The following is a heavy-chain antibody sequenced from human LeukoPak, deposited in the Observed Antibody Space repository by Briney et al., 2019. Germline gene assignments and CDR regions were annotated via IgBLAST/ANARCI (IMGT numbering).Heavy chain of an antibody. CDR1: GYTFTGYY. V-gene: IGHV1-2*02. CDR3: ARGAYSSSSGYYYYYMDV. CDR2: INPNSGGT. J-gene: IGHJ6*03. D-gene: IGHD6-6*01. Sequence: ASVKVSCKASGYTFTGYYMHWVRQAPGPGLEWMGLINPNSGGTNYAQKFQGRVTMTRDTSISTAYMELSRLRSDDTAVYYCARGAYSSSSGYYYYYMDVWGKGTTVTVSS.